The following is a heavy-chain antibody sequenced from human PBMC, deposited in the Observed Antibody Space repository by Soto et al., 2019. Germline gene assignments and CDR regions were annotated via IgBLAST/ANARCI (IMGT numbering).Heavy chain of an antibody. CDR3: ARMYDYQLNYYYYGMDV. CDR2: ISSSSSTI. Sequence: EVQLVESGGGLVQPGGSLRLSCAASGFTFSSYSMNWVRQAPGKGLEWVSYISSSSSTIYYADSVKGRFTISRDNANNSLYLQMNSLRDEHPAVYYCARMYDYQLNYYYYGMDVWGRGTTVTVSS. J-gene: IGHJ6*02. V-gene: IGHV3-48*02. CDR1: GFTFSSYS. D-gene: IGHD2-2*01.